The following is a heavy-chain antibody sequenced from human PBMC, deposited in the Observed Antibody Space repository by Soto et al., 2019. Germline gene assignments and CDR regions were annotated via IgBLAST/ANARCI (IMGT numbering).Heavy chain of an antibody. Sequence: EVQLLESGGGLVQPGGSLRLSCAASGFTFSSYAMSWVRQAPGKGLEWVSAISGSGVSTYYADSVKGRFTISRDNSKNTLYLQMNSMRAEDTAVYYCAKEHHYSSSWSEFDYWGQGTLVTVSS. V-gene: IGHV3-23*01. CDR2: ISGSGVST. CDR1: GFTFSSYA. J-gene: IGHJ4*02. CDR3: AKEHHYSSSWSEFDY. D-gene: IGHD6-13*01.